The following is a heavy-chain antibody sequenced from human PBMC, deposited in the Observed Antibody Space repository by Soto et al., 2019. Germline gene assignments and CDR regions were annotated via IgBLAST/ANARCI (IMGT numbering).Heavy chain of an antibody. D-gene: IGHD5-12*01. Sequence: SETLSLTCTVSGGSISSYYWSWIRQPPGKGLEWIGYIYYSGSTNYNPSLKSRVTIPVDTSKNQFSLKLSSVTAADTAVYYCARDNSGYDFGGAFDIWGQGTMVTV. CDR2: IYYSGST. CDR3: ARDNSGYDFGGAFDI. V-gene: IGHV4-59*01. CDR1: GGSISSYY. J-gene: IGHJ3*02.